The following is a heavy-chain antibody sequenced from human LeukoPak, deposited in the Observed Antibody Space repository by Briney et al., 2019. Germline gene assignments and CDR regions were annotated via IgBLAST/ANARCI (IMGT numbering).Heavy chain of an antibody. J-gene: IGHJ4*02. D-gene: IGHD6-13*01. Sequence: GRSLRLPCAASGFTFSSYAMHWVRQAPGKGLEWVAVISYDGSNKYYADSVKGRFTISRDNSKNTLYLQMNSLRAEDTAVYYCARIPRYGGAAAGTSSRFDYWGQGTLVTVSS. CDR1: GFTFSSYA. V-gene: IGHV3-30-3*01. CDR3: ARIPRYGGAAAGTSSRFDY. CDR2: ISYDGSNK.